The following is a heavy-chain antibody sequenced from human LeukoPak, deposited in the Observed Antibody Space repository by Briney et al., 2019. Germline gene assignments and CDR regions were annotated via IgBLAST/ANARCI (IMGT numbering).Heavy chain of an antibody. J-gene: IGHJ4*02. D-gene: IGHD2-2*01. CDR2: INWNGDRI. V-gene: IGHV3-20*04. CDR3: AKDEGPAAPADY. CDR1: GFTFEDYG. Sequence: PGGSLRLSCAASGFTFEDYGMSWVRQAPGKGLEWVSGINWNGDRIRYADSVKGRFTISRDNAKNSVYLHMNSLRAEDTALYYCAKDEGPAAPADYWGQGTLVTVSS.